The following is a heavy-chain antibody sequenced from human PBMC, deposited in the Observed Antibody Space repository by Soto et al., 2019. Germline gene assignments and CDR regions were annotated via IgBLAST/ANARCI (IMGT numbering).Heavy chain of an antibody. Sequence: HPGGSLRLSCAASGFTFSSYAMSWVRQAPGKGLEWVSGISASGRDTYYADSVKDRFTISRDSSKNTLYLQMNSLRAEDTAIYYCAKGKTSGWYYFDSWGQGTRVTVSS. J-gene: IGHJ4*02. CDR1: GFTFSSYA. CDR2: ISASGRDT. D-gene: IGHD6-19*01. CDR3: AKGKTSGWYYFDS. V-gene: IGHV3-23*01.